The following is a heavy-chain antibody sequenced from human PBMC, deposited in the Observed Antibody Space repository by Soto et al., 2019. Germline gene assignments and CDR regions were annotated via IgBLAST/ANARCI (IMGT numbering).Heavy chain of an antibody. CDR2: IRGNGDPP. J-gene: IGHJ4*02. CDR3: VKSRGGNNFDFFD. V-gene: IGHV3-64D*06. Sequence: GGSLRLSCSASGFTFSSYAMHWVRQAPGKGLEYVSGIRGNGDPPFYADSVKGRFTISRDNSKNTLYLQMSSLSADDTAVYYCVKSRGGNNFDFFDWGQGALVTVSS. CDR1: GFTFSSYA. D-gene: IGHD5-12*01.